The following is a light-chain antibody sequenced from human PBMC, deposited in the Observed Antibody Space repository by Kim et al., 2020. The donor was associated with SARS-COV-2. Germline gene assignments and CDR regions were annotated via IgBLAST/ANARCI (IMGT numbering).Light chain of an antibody. CDR3: QAWDSSHVV. J-gene: IGLJ2*01. Sequence: VTPGQTASITCSGDKVGDKYACWYQQKPGQSPVLVIYQDSKRPSGIPERFSGSNSGNTATLTISGTQAMDEADYYCQAWDSSHVVFGGGTQLTVL. CDR1: KVGDKY. CDR2: QDS. V-gene: IGLV3-1*01.